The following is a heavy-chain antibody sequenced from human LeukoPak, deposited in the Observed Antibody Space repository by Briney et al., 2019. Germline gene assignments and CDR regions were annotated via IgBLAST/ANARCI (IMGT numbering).Heavy chain of an antibody. Sequence: GASVKVSCKASGYTFTDYFMNWMRQAPGQRLEWMGWINAGNGNTKYSQKLQGRVTITRDTSSSTAYMQLSSLRSEDTAVYYCARVSYSSGWYFQDYWGQGTLVTVSS. CDR3: ARVSYSSGWYFQDY. CDR1: GYTFTDYF. CDR2: INAGNGNT. J-gene: IGHJ4*02. D-gene: IGHD6-19*01. V-gene: IGHV1/OR15-3*01.